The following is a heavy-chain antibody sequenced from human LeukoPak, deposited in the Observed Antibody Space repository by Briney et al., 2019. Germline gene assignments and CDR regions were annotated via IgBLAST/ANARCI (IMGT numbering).Heavy chain of an antibody. J-gene: IGHJ4*02. CDR3: TRGRPQLVLDY. CDR1: GFTFGDYA. CDR2: IKSKDYGGTT. Sequence: GGTLRLSCTASGFTFGDYAMSWFRQAPGKGLVWVGFIKSKDYGGTTEYAASVKGRFTISRDDSKSIAYLQMNSLKTEDTAVYYCTRGRPQLVLDYWGQGTLVTVSS. D-gene: IGHD6-13*01. V-gene: IGHV3-49*03.